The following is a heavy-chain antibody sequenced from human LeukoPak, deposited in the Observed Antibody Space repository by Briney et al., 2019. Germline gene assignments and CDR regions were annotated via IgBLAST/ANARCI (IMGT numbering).Heavy chain of an antibody. J-gene: IGHJ4*02. CDR3: ARVNDYDSGSLYRPIDY. D-gene: IGHD3-10*01. Sequence: GGSLRLSCAASGFTFSSYEMNWVRQAPGKGLEWVSYISSSGSTIYYADSVEGRFTISRDNAKNSLYLQMNSLRAEDTAVYSCARVNDYDSGSLYRPIDYWGQGTLVTVSS. CDR2: ISSSGSTI. CDR1: GFTFSSYE. V-gene: IGHV3-48*03.